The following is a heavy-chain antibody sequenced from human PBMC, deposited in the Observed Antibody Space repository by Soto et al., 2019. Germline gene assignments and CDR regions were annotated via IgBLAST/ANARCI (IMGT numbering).Heavy chain of an antibody. Sequence: PGGSLRLSCAASGFTFSSYGMHWVRQAPGKGLEWVAVISYDGSNKYYADSVKGRFTISRDNSKNTLYLQMNSLRAEDTAVYYCAKASGSSGWYYYFDYWGQGTLVTVSS. V-gene: IGHV3-30*18. D-gene: IGHD6-19*01. J-gene: IGHJ4*02. CDR3: AKASGSSGWYYYFDY. CDR1: GFTFSSYG. CDR2: ISYDGSNK.